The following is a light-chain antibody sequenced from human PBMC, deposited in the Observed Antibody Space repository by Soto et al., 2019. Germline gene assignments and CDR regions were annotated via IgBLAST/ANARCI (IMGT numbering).Light chain of an antibody. J-gene: IGKJ2*01. CDR2: AAS. CDR3: LQDYNYPRT. V-gene: IGKV1-6*01. Sequence: AIQMTQSTSSLSASVGDRVTIPCRASQGIRNDLGWYQQKPGRAPKLLIYAASSLQSGVPSRFSGSGAGTDFTLTISSLQPEDFATYYCLQDYNYPRTFGQGTKVDI. CDR1: QGIRND.